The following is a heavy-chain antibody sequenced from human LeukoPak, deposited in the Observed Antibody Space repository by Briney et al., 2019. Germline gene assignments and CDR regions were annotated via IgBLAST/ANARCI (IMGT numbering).Heavy chain of an antibody. D-gene: IGHD3-22*01. Sequence: GASVKVSCRASGYTFTSYGISWVRQAPGRGLEWMGWISAYNGNTNYAQKLQGRVTMTTDTSTSTAYMELRSLRSDDTAVYYCARDLTMIVVGKWDAFDIWGQGTMVTVSS. CDR2: ISAYNGNT. V-gene: IGHV1-18*01. CDR1: GYTFTSYG. J-gene: IGHJ3*02. CDR3: ARDLTMIVVGKWDAFDI.